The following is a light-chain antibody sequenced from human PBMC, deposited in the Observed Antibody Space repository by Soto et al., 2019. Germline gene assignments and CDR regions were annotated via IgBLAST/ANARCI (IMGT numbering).Light chain of an antibody. V-gene: IGLV2-23*01. CDR1: SSDVGSYNL. Sequence: QSVLTQPASVSGSPGQSITISCTGTSSDVGSYNLVSWYQQHPGKAPKVMFYGGSKRSSGVSNRFSASKSGNTAPLTISGLQAEDEADYCCCSKAGSGLVFGGGTKLTVL. CDR2: GGS. J-gene: IGLJ2*01. CDR3: CSKAGSGLV.